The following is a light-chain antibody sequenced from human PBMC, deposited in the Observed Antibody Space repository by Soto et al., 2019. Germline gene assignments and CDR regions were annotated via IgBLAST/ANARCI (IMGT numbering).Light chain of an antibody. V-gene: IGKV1-5*03. CDR3: QQYTTYWWT. CDR1: QSISNW. J-gene: IGKJ1*01. Sequence: DIQMTQSPSTLSASVGDTVTITCRASQSISNWLAWYQQKPGQAPKLLIHKASTLESGVPSRFSGSGSGTEFTLTISSLQPDDFATYYCQQYTTYWWTFGQGTKVEIK. CDR2: KAS.